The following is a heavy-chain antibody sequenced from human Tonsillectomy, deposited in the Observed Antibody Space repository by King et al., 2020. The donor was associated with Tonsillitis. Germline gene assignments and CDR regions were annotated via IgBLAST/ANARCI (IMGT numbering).Heavy chain of an antibody. J-gene: IGHJ4*02. CDR1: GFTFSSYA. CDR3: AGFDSGGYYGGFDY. D-gene: IGHD3-22*01. Sequence: VQLVESGGGVVQPGTSLRLSCAASGFTFSSYAMHWVRQAPGKGLEWVAAVSYDANNKYHADSVKGRFTISRDNSKKTLYLQMNSLRAEDTAVYYCAGFDSGGYYGGFDYWGQGTLVTVSS. CDR2: VSYDANNK. V-gene: IGHV3-30-3*01.